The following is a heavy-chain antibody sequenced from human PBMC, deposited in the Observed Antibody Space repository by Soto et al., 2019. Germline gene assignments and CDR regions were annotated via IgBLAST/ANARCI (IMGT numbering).Heavy chain of an antibody. D-gene: IGHD1-26*01. CDR2: VSYDGIKK. CDR3: AKEFDVVGATIDS. J-gene: IGHJ4*02. CDR1: GFNFRVYG. Sequence: PGXSLRLSCVASGFNFRVYGMHWFRQAPGKGLEWVAFVSYDGIKKYYEDSVKGRFTISRDNSKKMLYLQMDSLRGDDTAVYYCAKEFDVVGATIDSWGQGTLVTSPQ. V-gene: IGHV3-30*18.